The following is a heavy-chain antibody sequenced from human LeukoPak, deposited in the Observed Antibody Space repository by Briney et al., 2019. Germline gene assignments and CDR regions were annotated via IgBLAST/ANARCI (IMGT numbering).Heavy chain of an antibody. Sequence: QPGGSLRLTCAASRFRFSDFWMTWVRQAPGKGLEWVANIKRDGSEKFYVDSVKGRFTISRDNTQNSLYLQMNSLRTEDTAVYFCARDAGNSGYDLFDYWGQGTLVTVSS. CDR2: IKRDGSEK. CDR3: ARDAGNSGYDLFDY. CDR1: RFRFSDFW. J-gene: IGHJ4*02. D-gene: IGHD5-12*01. V-gene: IGHV3-7*04.